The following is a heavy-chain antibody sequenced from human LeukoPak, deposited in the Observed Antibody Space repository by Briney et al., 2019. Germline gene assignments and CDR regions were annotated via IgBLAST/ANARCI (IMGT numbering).Heavy chain of an antibody. Sequence: PGGSLRLSCAASGFTFSSYWMHWVRQAPGKGLVWVSRINSDGSSTSYADSVKGRFTISRDNAKNTLYLQMNSLRAEDTAVYYCARGADGVSSNSRGWFDPWGQGTPVTVSS. V-gene: IGHV3-74*01. CDR2: INSDGSST. CDR1: GFTFSSYW. CDR3: ARGADGVSSNSRGWFDP. D-gene: IGHD2-15*01. J-gene: IGHJ5*02.